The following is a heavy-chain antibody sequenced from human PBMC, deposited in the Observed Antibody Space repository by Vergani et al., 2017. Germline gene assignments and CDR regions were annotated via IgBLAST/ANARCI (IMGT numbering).Heavy chain of an antibody. V-gene: IGHV1-69*01. D-gene: IGHD1-26*01. J-gene: IGHJ6*03. Sequence: QVQLVQSGAEVKKPGSSVKVSCKASGGTFSSYAISWVRQAPGQGLEWMGGIIPIFGTANYAQKFQGRVTITADESTSTAYMELSSLRSEDTAVYYGASGWELPTNYYYDYMDVWGKGTTVTVSS. CDR2: IIPIFGTA. CDR3: ASGWELPTNYYYDYMDV. CDR1: GGTFSSYA.